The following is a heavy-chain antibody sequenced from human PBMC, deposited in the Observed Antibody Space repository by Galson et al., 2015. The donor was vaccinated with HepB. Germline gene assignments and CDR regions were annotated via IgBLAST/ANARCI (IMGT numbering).Heavy chain of an antibody. J-gene: IGHJ4*02. Sequence: SVKVSCKAFGYTFTNYGISWVRQAPGQGLEWMGWISAYSGNTNYTQRLQGRVTMTTDTSTRTAYMELRRLRSDDPAVYYCARDPGTATTGGEFDYWGQGTLVTVSS. CDR2: ISAYSGNT. V-gene: IGHV1-18*01. CDR3: ARDPGTATTGGEFDY. CDR1: GYTFTNYG. D-gene: IGHD4-11*01.